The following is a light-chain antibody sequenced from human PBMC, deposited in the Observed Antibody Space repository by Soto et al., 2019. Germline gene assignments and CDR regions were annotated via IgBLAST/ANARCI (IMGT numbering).Light chain of an antibody. CDR1: QSVSSY. J-gene: IGKJ1*01. Sequence: EIVLTQSPATLSLSPGERATLSCRASQSVSSYLAWYQQKPGQAPRLLIYDASNRATGIPARFSGSGSGTDFTLTISSLEPEEFAVYYCQQRSNWPVTVGQGTKVDIK. V-gene: IGKV3-11*01. CDR2: DAS. CDR3: QQRSNWPVT.